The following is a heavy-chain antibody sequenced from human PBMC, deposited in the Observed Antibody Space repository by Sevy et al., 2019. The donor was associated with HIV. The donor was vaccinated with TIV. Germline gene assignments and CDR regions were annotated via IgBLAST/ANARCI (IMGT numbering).Heavy chain of an antibody. CDR3: ARQAVALDY. CDR1: GDSISSNNFY. D-gene: IGHD6-19*01. V-gene: IGHV4-39*01. Sequence: SETLSLTCTVSGDSISSNNFYWGWVRQPPEKGLEWIGSIYYTGSTNYNPSLKSRVTISVDTSKNQFSLKLTSVTAADTAVYYCARQAVALDYWGQGTLVTVSS. J-gene: IGHJ4*01. CDR2: IYYTGST.